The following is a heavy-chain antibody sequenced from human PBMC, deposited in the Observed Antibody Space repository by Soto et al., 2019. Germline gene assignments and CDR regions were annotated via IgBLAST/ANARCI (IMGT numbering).Heavy chain of an antibody. D-gene: IGHD6-19*01. CDR3: AREPPDSSGWSDY. CDR2: IWYDGSNK. CDR1: GFTFSSYG. Sequence: GGSLRLSCAASGFTFSSYGMHWVRQAPGKGLEWVAVIWYDGSNKYYADSVKGRFTISRDNSKNTLYLQMNSLRAEDTAVYYCAREPPDSSGWSDYWGQGTLVTVSS. V-gene: IGHV3-33*01. J-gene: IGHJ4*02.